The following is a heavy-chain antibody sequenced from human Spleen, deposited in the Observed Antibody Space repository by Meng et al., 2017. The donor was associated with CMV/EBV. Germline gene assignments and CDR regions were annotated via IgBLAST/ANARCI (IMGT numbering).Heavy chain of an antibody. D-gene: IGHD6-19*01. J-gene: IGHJ4*02. Sequence: SCSVSGLRFTGAWLSWVRQAPGKGLEWVGRIKHKDAASPTVDYGAPVKGRFTISRDDSKNLLELQMNSLKTEDTAVYYCTTVSHIAVRGQGTLVTVSS. CDR3: TTVSHIAV. CDR2: IKHKDAASPTV. V-gene: IGHV3-15*05. CDR1: GLRFTGAW.